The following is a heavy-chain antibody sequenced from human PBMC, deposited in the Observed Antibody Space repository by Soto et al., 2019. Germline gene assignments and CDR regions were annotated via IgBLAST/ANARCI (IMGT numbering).Heavy chain of an antibody. J-gene: IGHJ5*02. D-gene: IGHD2-15*01. CDR3: ARGYCSGGSCYVNWFDP. CDR2: ISAYNGNT. V-gene: IGHV1-18*01. CDR1: GYTFTSYG. Sequence: QVQLVQSGAEVKKPGASVKVSCKASGYTFTSYGISWVRQAPGQGLEWMGWISAYNGNTNYAQKLQGRVTMTTDTSTSTADMELRSLRSDDTAVYYCARGYCSGGSCYVNWFDPWGQGTLVTVSS.